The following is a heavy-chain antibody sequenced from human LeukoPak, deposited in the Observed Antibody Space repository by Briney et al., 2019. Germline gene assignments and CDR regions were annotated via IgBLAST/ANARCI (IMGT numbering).Heavy chain of an antibody. CDR3: AKEEAPALGEAWFDP. V-gene: IGHV3-23*01. J-gene: IGHJ5*02. D-gene: IGHD1-26*01. CDR1: GFTFSSYA. CDR2: ISGSGSST. Sequence: GGSLRLSCAASGFTFSSYAMSWIRQAPGKGLEWVSAISGSGSSTDYADSVKGRFTISRDNSKNTLFLQMNSLRAEDTAIYYCAKEEAPALGEAWFDPWGQGTLVTVSS.